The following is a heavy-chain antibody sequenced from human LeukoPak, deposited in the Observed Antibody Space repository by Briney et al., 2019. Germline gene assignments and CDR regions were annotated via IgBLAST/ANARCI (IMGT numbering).Heavy chain of an antibody. J-gene: IGHJ6*03. CDR1: GYTFTSYG. Sequence: ASVKVSCKASGYTFTSYGISGLRQAPGQGLEWMGWISAYNGNTNYAQKLQGRVTMTTDTSTSTAYMELRSLRSEETAVYYCARGVDTAMVIYYYYYMDLWGKGTTVTVSS. D-gene: IGHD5-18*01. CDR2: ISAYNGNT. CDR3: ARGVDTAMVIYYYYYMDL. V-gene: IGHV1-18*01.